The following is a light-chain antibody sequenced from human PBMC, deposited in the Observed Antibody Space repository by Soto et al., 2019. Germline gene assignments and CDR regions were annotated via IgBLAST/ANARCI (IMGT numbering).Light chain of an antibody. CDR1: SSDVGGYNY. Sequence: QTLLTQPASVSGSAGQSITISCAGTSSDVGGYNYVSWYQQHPGKVPKLIIYEVRNRPSGVSPRFSGSKSGNMASLTISGLLAEDEADYYCMSRTSTVTFVFGTGTKVTVL. CDR2: EVR. J-gene: IGLJ1*01. CDR3: MSRTSTVTFV. V-gene: IGLV2-14*01.